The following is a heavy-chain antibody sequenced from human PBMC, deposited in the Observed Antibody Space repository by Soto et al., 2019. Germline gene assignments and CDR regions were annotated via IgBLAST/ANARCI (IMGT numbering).Heavy chain of an antibody. Sequence: QVQLVQSGAEVKKPGSSVKVSCKASGGTFSSYAISWVRQAPGQGLEWMGGIIPIFGTANYAQKFQGRVTITADESTSTAYMELSSLRSEDTAVYYCARSDCSGDSCYSGDAFDIWGQGTMVTVSS. CDR3: ARSDCSGDSCYSGDAFDI. V-gene: IGHV1-69*01. D-gene: IGHD2-15*01. CDR2: IIPIFGTA. CDR1: GGTFSSYA. J-gene: IGHJ3*02.